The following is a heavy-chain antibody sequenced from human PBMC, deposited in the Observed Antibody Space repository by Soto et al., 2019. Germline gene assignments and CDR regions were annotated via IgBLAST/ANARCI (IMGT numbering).Heavy chain of an antibody. J-gene: IGHJ5*02. D-gene: IGHD3-10*01. CDR3: ARGRFPVGVTGRWGLGEKFDP. V-gene: IGHV4-34*01. Sequence: QVQLQQWGAGLLKPSETLSLTCAVYGGSFSGYYWSWIRQPPGKGLEWIGEINHSGSTNYNPSLKSRVTISVDTSKNQCSLKLSSVTAADTAVYYCARGRFPVGVTGRWGLGEKFDPWGQGTLVTVSS. CDR2: INHSGST. CDR1: GGSFSGYY.